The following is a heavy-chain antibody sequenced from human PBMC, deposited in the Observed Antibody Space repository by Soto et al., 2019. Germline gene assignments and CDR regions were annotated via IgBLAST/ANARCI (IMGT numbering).Heavy chain of an antibody. J-gene: IGHJ4*02. CDR1: GGTFSSYA. CDR3: ARLDYYDSSAPGY. D-gene: IGHD3-22*01. V-gene: IGHV1-69*13. CDR2: IIPIFGTA. Sequence: SVKVSCKASGGTFSSYAISWVRRAPGQGLEWMGGIIPIFGTANYAQKFQGRVTIAADESTSTAYMELSSLRSEDTAVYYCARLDYYDSSAPGYWGQGTLVTVSS.